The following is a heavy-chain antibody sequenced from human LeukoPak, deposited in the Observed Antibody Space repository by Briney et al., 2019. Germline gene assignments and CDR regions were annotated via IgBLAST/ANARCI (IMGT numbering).Heavy chain of an antibody. CDR2: IWYDGSNK. V-gene: IGHV3-33*01. CDR1: GFTFSSYG. D-gene: IGHD3-10*01. J-gene: IGHJ6*02. CDR3: ARRADYYGTLNYGMDV. Sequence: PGGSLRLSCAASGFTFSSYGMHWVRQAPGKGLEWVAVIWYDGSNKYYADSVKGRFTISGDNSKNTLYLQMSSLRAEDTAVYYCARRADYYGTLNYGMDVWGQGTTVTVSS.